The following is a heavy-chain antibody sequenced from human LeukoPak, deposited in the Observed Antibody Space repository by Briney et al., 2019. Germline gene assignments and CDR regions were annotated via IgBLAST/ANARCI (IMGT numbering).Heavy chain of an antibody. J-gene: IGHJ3*02. Sequence: SETLSLTCSVSGASISSHYWSWIRQPPGKGLEWIGYIHYSGSTNCNPSLKSRVTISLDTSKNQFSLKLTSVTAADTAVYYCARDRLRYYDSSGYYSFDIWGQGTMVTVSS. CDR1: GASISSHY. CDR2: IHYSGST. CDR3: ARDRLRYYDSSGYYSFDI. D-gene: IGHD3-22*01. V-gene: IGHV4-59*11.